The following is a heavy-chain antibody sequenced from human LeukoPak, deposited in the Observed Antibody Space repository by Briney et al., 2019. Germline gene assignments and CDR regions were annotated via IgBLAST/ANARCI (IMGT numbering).Heavy chain of an antibody. V-gene: IGHV4-59*08. CDR2: IYYSGST. D-gene: IGHD4-17*01. CDR3: ARQVTVTNPSPYYYYYGMDV. CDR1: GGSISSYY. J-gene: IGHJ6*02. Sequence: SETLSLTCTVSGGSISSYYWSWIRQPPGKGLEWIEYIYYSGSTNYNPSLKSRVTISVDTSKNQFSLKLSSVTAADTAVYYCARQVTVTNPSPYYYYYGMDVWGQGTTVTVSS.